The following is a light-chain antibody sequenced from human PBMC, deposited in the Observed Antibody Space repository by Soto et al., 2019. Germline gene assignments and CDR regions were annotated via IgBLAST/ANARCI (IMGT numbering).Light chain of an antibody. CDR2: GAS. CDR3: MQALQTRPT. V-gene: IGKV3-15*01. CDR1: ETVDSN. J-gene: IGKJ4*01. Sequence: EIVMTQSPDTLSVSAGDVASVSCRASETVDSNVAWYQLKDGQVPRLVIYGASTRATDIPARFSGSGSGTDFTLKISRVEAEDVGVYYCMQALQTRPTFGGGTKVDIK.